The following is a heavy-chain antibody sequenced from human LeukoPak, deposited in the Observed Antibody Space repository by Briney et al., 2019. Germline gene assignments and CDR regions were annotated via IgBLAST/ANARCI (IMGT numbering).Heavy chain of an antibody. CDR2: IIPMLSIT. V-gene: IGHV1-69*04. Sequence: SVKVPCKASGGTFRSYAINWVRQAPGQGLEWMGRIIPMLSITNYAQKLQGRVTITADKSTDTAYMELSSLRSEDTAVYYCARVYDSSGYYYGAGYFDLWGRGTLVTVSS. CDR3: ARVYDSSGYYYGAGYFDL. CDR1: GGTFRSYA. J-gene: IGHJ2*01. D-gene: IGHD3-22*01.